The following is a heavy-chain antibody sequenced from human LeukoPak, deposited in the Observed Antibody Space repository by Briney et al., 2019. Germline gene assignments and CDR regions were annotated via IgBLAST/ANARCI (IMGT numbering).Heavy chain of an antibody. J-gene: IGHJ4*02. V-gene: IGHV3-23*01. CDR1: GFAFSSYA. CDR3: AKDLGGSGWSVLDY. Sequence: GGSLRLSCAASGFAFSSYAMAWVRQAPGKGLEWVSTISASGGSTYYADSVRGRFTISRDNSKNTLYLQMNSLRAEDTAVYYCAKDLGGSGWSVLDYWGQGTLVTVTS. CDR2: ISASGGST. D-gene: IGHD6-19*01.